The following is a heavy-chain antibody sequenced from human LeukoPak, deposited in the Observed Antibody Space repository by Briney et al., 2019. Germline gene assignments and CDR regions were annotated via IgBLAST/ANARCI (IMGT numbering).Heavy chain of an antibody. CDR2: IFGSGGSP. D-gene: IGHD3-22*01. CDR1: GFTFGSFA. CDR3: ASDSSGYYRSYYYYYMDV. J-gene: IGHJ6*03. V-gene: IGHV3-23*01. Sequence: PGGSLRLSCEASGFTFGSFAMYWVRQAPGKGLDWIAGIFGSGGSPHYADSVKGRFTISRDNSKNTVYLQINSLRAEDTAVYYCASDSSGYYRSYYYYYMDVWGKGTTVTVSS.